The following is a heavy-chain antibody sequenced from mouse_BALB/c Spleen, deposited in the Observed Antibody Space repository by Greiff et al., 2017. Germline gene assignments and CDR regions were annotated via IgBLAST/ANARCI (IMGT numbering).Heavy chain of an antibody. V-gene: IGHV1-54*01. CDR1: GYAFTNYL. J-gene: IGHJ4*01. CDR3: ARSSMDY. CDR2: INPGSGGT. Sequence: VQLQQSGAELVRPGTSVKVSCKASGYAFTNYLIEWVKQRPGKGLEWIGVINPGSGGTNYNEKFKGKATLTADKSSSTAYMQLSSLTSDDSAVYFCARSSMDYWGQGTSVTVSS.